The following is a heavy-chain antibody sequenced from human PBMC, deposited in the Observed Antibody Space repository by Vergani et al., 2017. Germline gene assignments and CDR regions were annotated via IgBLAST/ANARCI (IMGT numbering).Heavy chain of an antibody. V-gene: IGHV4-39*01. CDR2: IYYSGST. CDR1: GGSIRSSSYY. D-gene: IGHD3-16*02. Sequence: QLQLQESGPGLVKPSETLSLTCTVSGGSIRSSSYYWGWIRQPPGKGLEWIGSIYYSGSTYYNPSLKSRVTISVDTSKKQFSLKLSSVTAADTAVYYCLRHRGSYPDYWGQGTLVTVSS. CDR3: LRHRGSYPDY. J-gene: IGHJ4*02.